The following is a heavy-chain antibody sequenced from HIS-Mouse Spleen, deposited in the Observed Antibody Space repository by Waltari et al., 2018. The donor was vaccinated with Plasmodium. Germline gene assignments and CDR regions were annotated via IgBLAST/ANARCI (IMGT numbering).Heavy chain of an antibody. J-gene: IGHJ5*02. Sequence: QVQLQESGPGLVKPSETLSLTCTVSGYSISSGYYWGWLRPPPGKGREWIGIIYHSGSTYYNPSLKSRVTISVDTSKNQFSLKLSSVTAADTAVYYCARGVGYSSSWYWFDPWGQGTLVTVSS. CDR3: ARGVGYSSSWYWFDP. CDR1: GYSISSGYY. V-gene: IGHV4-38-2*02. CDR2: IYHSGST. D-gene: IGHD6-13*01.